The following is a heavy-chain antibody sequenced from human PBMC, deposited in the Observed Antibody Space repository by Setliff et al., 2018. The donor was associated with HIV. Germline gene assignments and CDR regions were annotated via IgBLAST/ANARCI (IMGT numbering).Heavy chain of an antibody. CDR1: GGSISSISYY. CDR3: ASVPIVAVVTATPPAFDI. Sequence: PSETLSLTCTVSGGSISSISYYWGWIRQPPGKGLEWIGSIYNSGTTYYNPSLKSRVTMSVDTSKNQFSLKLSSVTAADTALYYCASVPIVAVVTATPPAFDIWGQGTMVTVSS. V-gene: IGHV4-39*07. CDR2: IYNSGTT. J-gene: IGHJ3*02. D-gene: IGHD2-15*01.